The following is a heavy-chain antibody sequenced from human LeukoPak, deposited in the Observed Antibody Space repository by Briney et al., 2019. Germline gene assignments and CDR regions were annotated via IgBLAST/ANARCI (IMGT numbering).Heavy chain of an antibody. CDR1: GFTFSHSY. J-gene: IGHJ4*02. Sequence: GGSLRLSCAASGFTFSHSYIHWVRQAPGKGLAWVSRIDIDGNTVYADPVKGRFTISRDNAKSTLYLEMNSLRAEDTAVYYCARDMNYNLDYWGPGTLVTVSP. CDR2: IDIDGNT. V-gene: IGHV3-74*01. D-gene: IGHD1-7*01. CDR3: ARDMNYNLDY.